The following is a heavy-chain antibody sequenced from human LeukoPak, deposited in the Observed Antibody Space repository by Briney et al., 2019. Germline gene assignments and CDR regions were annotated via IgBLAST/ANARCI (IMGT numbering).Heavy chain of an antibody. V-gene: IGHV4-39*07. J-gene: IGHJ6*03. CDR1: GGSISSSSYY. Sequence: SETLSLTCTVSGGSISSSSYYWGWIRQPPGKGLEWIGSIYYSGSTYYNPSRKSRVTISVDTSKNQFSLKLSSVTAADTAVYYCASQNYYYYYMDVWGKGTTVTVSS. CDR3: ASQNYYYYYMDV. CDR2: IYYSGST.